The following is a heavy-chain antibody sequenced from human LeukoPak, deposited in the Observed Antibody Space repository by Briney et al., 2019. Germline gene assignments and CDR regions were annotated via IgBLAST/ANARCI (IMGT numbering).Heavy chain of an antibody. CDR3: ARDHLAREDAFDI. CDR2: IYYSGST. J-gene: IGHJ3*02. D-gene: IGHD3-16*01. Sequence: SETLSLTCAVYGGSFSGYYWSWIRQPPGKGLEWIGYIYYSGSTYYNPSLKSRVTISVDTSKNQFSLKLSSVTAADTAVYYCARDHLAREDAFDIWGQGTMVTVSS. CDR1: GGSFSGYY. V-gene: IGHV4-30-4*08.